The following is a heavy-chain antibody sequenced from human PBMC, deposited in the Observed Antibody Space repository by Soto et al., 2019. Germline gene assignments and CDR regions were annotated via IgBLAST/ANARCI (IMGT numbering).Heavy chain of an antibody. J-gene: IGHJ6*02. V-gene: IGHV3-66*01. Sequence: EVQLVESGGGLVQPGGSLRLSCAASGFTVSSNYMSWVRQAPGKGLEWVSVIYSGGSTYYADSVKGRFTISRDNSKNTLYLQMNSLGAEDTAVYYCAREYSYGYYYYYAMDVWGQGTTVTVSS. CDR3: AREYSYGYYYYYAMDV. CDR2: IYSGGST. CDR1: GFTVSSNY. D-gene: IGHD5-18*01.